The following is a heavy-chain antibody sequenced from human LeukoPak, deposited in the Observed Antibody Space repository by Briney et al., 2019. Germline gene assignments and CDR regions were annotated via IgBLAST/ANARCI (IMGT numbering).Heavy chain of an antibody. D-gene: IGHD4-17*01. Sequence: SETLSLTCTVSGGSISSYYWSWIRQPPGKGLEWIGYIYYSGSTNYNPSLKSRVTISVDTSKNQFSLKLSSVTAADTAVYYCARVIMTTVPYNWFDPWGQGTLVTVSS. V-gene: IGHV4-59*08. CDR1: GGSISSYY. CDR2: IYYSGST. J-gene: IGHJ5*02. CDR3: ARVIMTTVPYNWFDP.